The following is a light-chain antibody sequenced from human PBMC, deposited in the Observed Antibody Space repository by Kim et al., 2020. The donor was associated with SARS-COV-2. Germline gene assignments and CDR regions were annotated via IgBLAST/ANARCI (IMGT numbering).Light chain of an antibody. CDR3: QQTYISPFT. Sequence: ASVGDRVTITCRTSQNINSHLNWYHQKPGRAPKLLIYAASTLQGGVPSRFSGSGSETDFTLTISSLQPGDFATYFCQQTYISPFTFGPGTKVDIK. CDR2: AAS. V-gene: IGKV1-39*01. J-gene: IGKJ3*01. CDR1: QNINSH.